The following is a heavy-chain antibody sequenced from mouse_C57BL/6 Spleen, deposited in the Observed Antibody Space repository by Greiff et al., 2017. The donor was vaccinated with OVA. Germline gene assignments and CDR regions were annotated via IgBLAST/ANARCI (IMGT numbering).Heavy chain of an antibody. CDR3: ARDYENYFDY. J-gene: IGHJ2*01. V-gene: IGHV5-6*01. D-gene: IGHD1-1*01. CDR1: GFTFSSYG. CDR2: ISSGGSYT. Sequence: EVKVIESGGDLVKPGGSLKLSCAASGFTFSSYGMSWVRQTPDKRLEWVATISSGGSYTYYPDSVKGRFTISRDNAKNTLYLQMSSLKSEDTAMYYCARDYENYFDYWGQSNTLTLSS.